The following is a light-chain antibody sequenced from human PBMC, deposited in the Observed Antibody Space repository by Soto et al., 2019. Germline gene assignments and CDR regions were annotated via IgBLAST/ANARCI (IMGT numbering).Light chain of an antibody. CDR3: QQRYDWPPIT. CDR1: QTVRNNY. CDR2: DAS. Sequence: EFVLTQSPGTLSLSPWERATLSCRASQTVRNNYLAWYQQKPGQAPRLLIYDASSRATGIPDRFSGGGSGTDFTLTISRLEPEDFAVYYCQQRYDWPPITFGQGTRLEIK. J-gene: IGKJ5*01. V-gene: IGKV3D-20*02.